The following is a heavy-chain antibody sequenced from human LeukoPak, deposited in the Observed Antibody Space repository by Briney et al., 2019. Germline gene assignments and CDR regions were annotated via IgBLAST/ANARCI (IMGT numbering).Heavy chain of an antibody. CDR2: VTYDGSKA. Sequence: GGSLRLSCAASGFTFRNYGMHWVRQVPGKGLEWLGVVTYDGSKAFYGDSVKGRLTISRDNSKNTLYLQMNTLRVEDRAVYFCAKDQRTMTRRMDVWGQGTAVIVSS. CDR1: GFTFRNYG. D-gene: IGHD2-2*01. CDR3: AKDQRTMTRRMDV. J-gene: IGHJ6*02. V-gene: IGHV3-30*18.